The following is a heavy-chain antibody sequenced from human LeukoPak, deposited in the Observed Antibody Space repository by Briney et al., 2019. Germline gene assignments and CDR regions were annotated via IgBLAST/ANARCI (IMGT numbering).Heavy chain of an antibody. J-gene: IGHJ4*02. D-gene: IGHD3-16*02. CDR2: INSDGRTT. CDR3: AREGAYDSIWGSYRPHFDY. V-gene: IGHV3-74*01. Sequence: GGSLRLSCAASGFTFSTYWMHWVRQAPGEGLVWVSRINSDGRTTSYADSVKGRFTISRDNAKNSLFLRMNRLRADDTAVYYCAREGAYDSIWGSYRPHFDYWGQGILVTVSS. CDR1: GFTFSTYW.